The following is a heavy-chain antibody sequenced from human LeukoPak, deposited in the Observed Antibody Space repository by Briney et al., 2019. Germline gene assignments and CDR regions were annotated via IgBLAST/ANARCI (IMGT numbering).Heavy chain of an antibody. CDR3: ARDQNY. CDR2: INSDGSRT. CDR1: GFTFSNYW. V-gene: IGHV3-74*01. Sequence: PGGSLRLSCAASGFTFSNYWMHWVRHAPGKGLVWVSRINSDGSRTSYADSVKGRFTISRDIAKSTLYLPMNSLRAEDTVVYYCARDQNYWGQGTLVTVSS. J-gene: IGHJ4*02.